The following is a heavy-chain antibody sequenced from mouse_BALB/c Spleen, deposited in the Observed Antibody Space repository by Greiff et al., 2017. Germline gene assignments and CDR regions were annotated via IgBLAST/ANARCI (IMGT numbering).Heavy chain of an antibody. D-gene: IGHD1-1*01. Sequence: VQLHQSGPSLVQPSQSLSITCTVSGFSLTSYGVHWVRQSPGKGLEWLGVIWRGGSTDYNAAFMSRLSITKDNSKSQVFFKMNSLQADDTAIYYCAKYYGSSYAMDYWGQGTSVTVSS. V-gene: IGHV2-5-1*01. J-gene: IGHJ4*01. CDR2: IWRGGST. CDR3: AKYYGSSYAMDY. CDR1: GFSLTSYG.